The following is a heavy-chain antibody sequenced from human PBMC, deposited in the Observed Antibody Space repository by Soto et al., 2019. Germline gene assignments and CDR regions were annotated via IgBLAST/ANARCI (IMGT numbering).Heavy chain of an antibody. CDR2: ISAYNGNT. V-gene: IGHV1-18*01. J-gene: IGHJ4*02. CDR1: GYTFISCG. CDR3: ARVSGYYFLDY. Sequence: GASVKVSCKASGYTFISCGITWMRQAPGQGLEWMGYISAYNGNTKYSQKFQGRVTITRDTSASTAYMELSSLRSEDTAVYYCARVSGYYFLDYWGQGTLVTVSS. D-gene: IGHD5-12*01.